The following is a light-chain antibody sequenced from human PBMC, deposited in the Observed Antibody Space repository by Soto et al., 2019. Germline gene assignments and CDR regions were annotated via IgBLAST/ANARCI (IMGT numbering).Light chain of an antibody. CDR1: QSINSW. CDR2: DAS. V-gene: IGKV1-5*02. J-gene: IGKJ1*01. Sequence: DLQMTQSPSTLSASVGARVTSLCRASQSINSWVAWYQQKPGKAPKVLIYDASVLESGVTSRFSGSGSGTYFTLTISSLQPDDVATSYCEHDDSYSPRTFGQGTKVEIK. CDR3: EHDDSYSPRT.